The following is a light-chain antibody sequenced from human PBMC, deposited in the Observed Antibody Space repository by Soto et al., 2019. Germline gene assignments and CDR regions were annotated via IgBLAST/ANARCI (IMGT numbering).Light chain of an antibody. Sequence: DIQVTQSPSSLSASVGDRVTITCRASQSIRTYLNWYQQRPGKSPKFLIQSASTLQSGVPSRFSGSGSGTDLTLTISSLQPEDFATYYCQQTYSTLNSFGQGTKLEIK. CDR1: QSIRTY. CDR3: QQTYSTLNS. V-gene: IGKV1-39*01. CDR2: SAS. J-gene: IGKJ2*03.